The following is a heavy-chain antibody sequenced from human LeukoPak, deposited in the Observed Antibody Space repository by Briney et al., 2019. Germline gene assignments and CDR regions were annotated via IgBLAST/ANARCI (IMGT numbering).Heavy chain of an antibody. CDR2: ITYSGYS. CDR1: GYTISSGYY. V-gene: IGHV4-59*12. Sequence: SETLSLTCDVSGYTISSGYYWSWIRQPPGKGLEWIGYITYSGYSNSNPSFHTRLTLSMDASKNQFSLELKSVTAADTAIYFCASLSGGYFDSDLWGQGTLVTVSS. J-gene: IGHJ5*02. CDR3: ASLSGGYFDSDL. D-gene: IGHD3-9*01.